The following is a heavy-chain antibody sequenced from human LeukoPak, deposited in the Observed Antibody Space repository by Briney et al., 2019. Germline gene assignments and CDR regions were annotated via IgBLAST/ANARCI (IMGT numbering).Heavy chain of an antibody. V-gene: IGHV1-18*01. J-gene: IGHJ5*02. D-gene: IGHD2-8*01. CDR1: GYTFTSYG. CDR3: ARLYVMEDWFDP. CDR2: ISAYNGNT. Sequence: ASVKVSCKASGYTFTSYGISWVRQAPGQGREWMGWISAYNGNTNYAQKLQGRVTMTTDTSTSTAYMELRSLRSDDTAVYYCARLYVMEDWFDPWGQGTLVTVSS.